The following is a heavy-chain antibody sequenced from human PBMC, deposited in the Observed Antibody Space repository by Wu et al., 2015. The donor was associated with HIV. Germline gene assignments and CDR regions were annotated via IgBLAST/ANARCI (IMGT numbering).Heavy chain of an antibody. CDR1: GYIFSGYY. D-gene: IGHD5-18*01. CDR3: ASGIQAGGANY. Sequence: QVQLVQSGAEVKKPGASVKVSCKASGYIFSGYYMHWVRQAPGQGLEWMGWSNPNNGDTNYAQKFQGRVTMTRDTSSSTAYMELRSLRLEDMAIYYCASGIQAGGANYWGQGTLVTVSS. J-gene: IGHJ4*02. V-gene: IGHV1-2*02. CDR2: SNPNNGDT.